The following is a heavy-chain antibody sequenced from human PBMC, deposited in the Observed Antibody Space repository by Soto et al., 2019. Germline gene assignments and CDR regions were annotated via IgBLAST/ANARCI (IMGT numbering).Heavy chain of an antibody. D-gene: IGHD1-7*01. J-gene: IGHJ6*02. V-gene: IGHV1-69*12. CDR1: GGTFSSYA. CDR3: ASHGITGTWVYYYGMDV. CDR2: IIPIFGTA. Sequence: QVQLVQSGAEVKKPGSSVKVSCKASGGTFSSYAISWVRQAPGQGLEWMGGIIPIFGTANYAQKFQGRVTITADESTSTAYMELSSLRSEDTAVYYCASHGITGTWVYYYGMDVWGQGTPVTVSS.